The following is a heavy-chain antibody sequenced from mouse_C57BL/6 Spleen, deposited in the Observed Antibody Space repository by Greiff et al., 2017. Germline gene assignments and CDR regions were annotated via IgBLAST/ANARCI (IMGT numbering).Heavy chain of an antibody. CDR1: GFTFSDYG. CDR3: AREAKTSSFFDY. Sequence: EVQLVESGAGLVKPGGSLKLSCAASGFTFSDYGMHWVRQAPGQGLEWVGYISSGSSTIYYTDTLKGRFTISGDNAKNTLFLQMTSLRSEDTAMYYCAREAKTSSFFDYWGQGTTLTVSS. V-gene: IGHV5-17*01. CDR2: ISSGSSTI. D-gene: IGHD3-2*02. J-gene: IGHJ2*01.